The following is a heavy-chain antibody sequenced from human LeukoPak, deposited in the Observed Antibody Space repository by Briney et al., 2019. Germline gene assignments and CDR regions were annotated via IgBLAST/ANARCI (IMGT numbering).Heavy chain of an antibody. D-gene: IGHD6-19*01. CDR3: ARGRSQWLVPCGYPRVSTDFDY. V-gene: IGHV4-34*01. J-gene: IGHJ4*02. CDR1: GGSFSGYY. Sequence: PSETLSLTCAVYGGSFSGYYWSWIRQPPGKGLEWIWAINHSGSTNYNPSLKSRVTISVDTSKNQFSLKLSSVTAADTVVYYCARGRSQWLVPCGYPRVSTDFDYWGQETLVTVSS. CDR2: INHSGST.